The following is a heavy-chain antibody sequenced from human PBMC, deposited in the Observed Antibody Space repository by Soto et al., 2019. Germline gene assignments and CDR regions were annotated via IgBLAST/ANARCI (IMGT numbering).Heavy chain of an antibody. V-gene: IGHV4-39*01. CDR1: GGAISGSSDY. J-gene: IGHJ5*02. CDR3: DTDSSYYSDSSAYYTNRFDP. CDR2: SFYSGST. D-gene: IGHD3-22*01. Sequence: SETLPLTCTVSGGAISGSSDYWGWIRQPQGKGLEWIGSSFYSGSTYYNPSLKSRVTLSVGKSKNKFSLKLTSVTAAETSVYYCDTDSSYYSDSSAYYTNRFDPWGQG.